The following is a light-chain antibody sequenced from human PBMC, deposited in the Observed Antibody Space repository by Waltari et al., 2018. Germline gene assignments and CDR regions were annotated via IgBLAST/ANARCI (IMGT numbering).Light chain of an antibody. J-gene: IGLJ2*01. CDR2: GKN. CDR3: SSRELSGHVV. CDR1: ILRTDY. Sequence: SSDLTQDPDVSVALGQTARITCQGDILRTDYRNWCRQNQGQAPELVIYGKNNRPSGIPDRFSASSSENTASLIITGAQAEDEADYYCSSRELSGHVVFGGGTRLTVL. V-gene: IGLV3-19*01.